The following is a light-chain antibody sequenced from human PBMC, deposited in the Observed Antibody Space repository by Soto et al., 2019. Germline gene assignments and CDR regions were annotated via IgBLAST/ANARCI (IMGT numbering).Light chain of an antibody. V-gene: IGKV1-27*01. Sequence: DIQMTQSPSSLSASVGDRVTIACQSSQDIKNYLNWYQQKSGKAPKLLIYAASTLQAGVPSRFSGSGSGTDFTLTISSLQPEDVAAYYCQKYNSAPLTFGGGTKVDIK. CDR1: QDIKNY. J-gene: IGKJ4*01. CDR3: QKYNSAPLT. CDR2: AAS.